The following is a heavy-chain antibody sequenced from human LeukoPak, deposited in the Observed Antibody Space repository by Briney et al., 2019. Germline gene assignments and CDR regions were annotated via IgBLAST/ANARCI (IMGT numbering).Heavy chain of an antibody. J-gene: IGHJ4*02. Sequence: PGGSLRLSCAASGFTFSSYWMHWVRQTPGKGLVWVSRIKSDGSSTSYADSVKGRFTVSRDNAKNTLYLQMNSLRAEDTAVYYCARDVNGYYDSSGSWGQGTLVTVSS. V-gene: IGHV3-74*01. CDR2: IKSDGSST. D-gene: IGHD3-22*01. CDR1: GFTFSSYW. CDR3: ARDVNGYYDSSGS.